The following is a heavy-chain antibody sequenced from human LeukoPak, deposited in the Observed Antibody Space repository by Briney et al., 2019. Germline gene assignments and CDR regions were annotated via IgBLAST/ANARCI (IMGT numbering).Heavy chain of an antibody. V-gene: IGHV3-23*01. CDR3: AKQLGYCSDGSCYFPY. CDR2: IYENGGTT. D-gene: IGHD2-15*01. CDR1: GFTFRSHA. J-gene: IGHJ4*02. Sequence: GGSLRLSCVGSGFTFRSHAMSWVRQAPEKGLEFVSGIYENGGTTYYADSVQGRFTISRDNSKSTLCLQMNSLRAEDTAVYYCAKQLGYCSDGSCYFPYWGQGTLVTVSS.